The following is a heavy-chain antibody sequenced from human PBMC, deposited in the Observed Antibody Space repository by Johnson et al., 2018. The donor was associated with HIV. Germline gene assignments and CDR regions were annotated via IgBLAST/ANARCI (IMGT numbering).Heavy chain of an antibody. CDR3: SRGGSSWYLRAFDI. J-gene: IGHJ3*02. CDR2: IYSGGTV. D-gene: IGHD6-13*01. CDR1: GFTFSSYG. V-gene: IGHV3-66*01. Sequence: VQLVESGGGVVQPGRSLRLSCAASGFTFSSYGMSWVRQAPGKGLEWVSIIYSGGTVYYADSVKDRFTVSRDDSRNTVFLQMNSLRPDDTAVYYCSRGGSSWYLRAFDIWGQGTMVTVSS.